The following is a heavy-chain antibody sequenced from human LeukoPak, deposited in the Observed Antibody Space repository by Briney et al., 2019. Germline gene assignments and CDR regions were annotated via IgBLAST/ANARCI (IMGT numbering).Heavy chain of an antibody. D-gene: IGHD6-13*01. J-gene: IGHJ6*02. CDR2: MNPNSGNT. V-gene: IGHV1-8*01. CDR1: GYTFTSYD. Sequence: ASVKVSCKASGYTFTSYDINWVRQAPGQGLEWMGWMNPNSGNTGYAQKFQGRVTMTRNTSISTAYMELSSLRSEDTAVYYCARCIAAAGIYYYYGMDVWGQGTTVTVSS. CDR3: ARCIAAAGIYYYYGMDV.